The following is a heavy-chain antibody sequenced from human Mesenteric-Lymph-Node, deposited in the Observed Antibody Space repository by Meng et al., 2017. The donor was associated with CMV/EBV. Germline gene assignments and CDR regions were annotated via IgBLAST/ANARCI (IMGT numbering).Heavy chain of an antibody. CDR3: ARGGLVYSSSSAEYFQH. CDR2: VSATGANA. V-gene: IGHV3-23*01. Sequence: GGSLRLSCAASGFTFSSYTMYWVRQAPGKGLEWVSTVSATGANAYYPDSVKGRFTISRDNTKNSLYLQMNSLRAEDTAVYYCARGGLVYSSSSAEYFQHWGQGTLVTVSS. J-gene: IGHJ1*01. CDR1: GFTFSSYT. D-gene: IGHD6-6*01.